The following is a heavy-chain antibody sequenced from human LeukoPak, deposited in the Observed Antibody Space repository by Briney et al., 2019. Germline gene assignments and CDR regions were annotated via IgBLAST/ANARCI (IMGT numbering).Heavy chain of an antibody. CDR2: IYNGVNT. Sequence: SETLSLTCAVSGASVSSASYWTWIRQPPGKGVERIAHIYNGVNTNYNPSLKSRVTISVDTSKNQFSLRLNSVTAADTAVYYCARSRAFNSGAFDPWGQGSLVTVSS. D-gene: IGHD1-26*01. J-gene: IGHJ5*02. V-gene: IGHV4-61*01. CDR1: GASVSSASY. CDR3: ARSRAFNSGAFDP.